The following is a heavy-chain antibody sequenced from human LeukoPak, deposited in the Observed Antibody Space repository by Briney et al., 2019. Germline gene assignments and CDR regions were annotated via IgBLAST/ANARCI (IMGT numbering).Heavy chain of an antibody. V-gene: IGHV4-39*01. Sequence: SETLSLTCTVSGGSISSSSHYWGWIRQPPGKGLEWIGSIYYSGNTYYNPSLMSRVTISVDTSKNQFSLRLSSVTAADTAVYYCARLNRGAPIDYWGQGTLVTVSS. CDR1: GGSISSSSHY. CDR2: IYYSGNT. J-gene: IGHJ4*02. D-gene: IGHD1-26*01. CDR3: ARLNRGAPIDY.